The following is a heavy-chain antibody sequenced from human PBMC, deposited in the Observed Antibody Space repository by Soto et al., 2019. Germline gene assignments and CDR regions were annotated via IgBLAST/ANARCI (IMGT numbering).Heavy chain of an antibody. D-gene: IGHD2-2*01. CDR1: GGSISSGDYY. J-gene: IGHJ5*02. CDR2: IYYSGST. CDR3: AREGVLVPAAGWWFDP. V-gene: IGHV4-30-4*01. Sequence: QVQLQESGPGLVKPSQTLSLTCTVSGGSISSGDYYWSWIRQPPGKGLEWIGYIYYSGSTYYNPSLKSRDTISVDTSKNHFSLKLSSVTAADTAVYYCAREGVLVPAAGWWFDPWGQGTLVTVSS.